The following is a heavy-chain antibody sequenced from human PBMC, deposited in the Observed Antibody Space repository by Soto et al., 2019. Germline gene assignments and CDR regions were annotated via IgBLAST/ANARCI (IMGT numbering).Heavy chain of an antibody. J-gene: IGHJ1*01. D-gene: IGHD2-21*02. V-gene: IGHV4-39*01. CDR1: GGSITSNTFY. CDR3: DDVTAIRHLLDY. Sequence: PSETLSLTCSVSGGSITSNTFYWGWIRQTPGRGLEWIGSVLQSGSTYYNPSLKSRLSISVDTSKNQFSLRLNSVTAADTAVYYCDDVTAIRHLLDYRGHGVLVTVSS. CDR2: VLQSGST.